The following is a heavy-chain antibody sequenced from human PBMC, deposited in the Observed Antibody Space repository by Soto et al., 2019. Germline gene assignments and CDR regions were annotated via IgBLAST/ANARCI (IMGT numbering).Heavy chain of an antibody. CDR2: INAGNGNT. CDR3: ARSIVVVTALDY. CDR1: GYTFTSYA. J-gene: IGHJ4*02. Sequence: QVQLVQSGAEEKKPGASVKVSCKASGYTFTSYAMHWVRQAPGQRLEWMGWINAGNGNTKYSQKIQGRVTITRDTTASTAYMGLSSLRSEDTAVYYCARSIVVVTALDYWGQGTLVTVSS. D-gene: IGHD2-21*02. V-gene: IGHV1-3*05.